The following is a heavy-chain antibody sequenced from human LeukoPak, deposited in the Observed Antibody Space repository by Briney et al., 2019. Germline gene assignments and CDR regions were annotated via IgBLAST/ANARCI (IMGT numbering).Heavy chain of an antibody. J-gene: IGHJ4*02. D-gene: IGHD3-10*01. CDR3: AKERITMVRGVTSGFAC. CDR2: IRYDGSNK. CDR1: GFTFSSYG. V-gene: IGHV3-30*02. Sequence: GGSLRLSCAASGFTFSSYGMHWVRQAPGKGLEWVAFIRYDGSNKYYADSVKGRFTISRDNSKNTLYLQMNSLRAEDTAVYYYAKERITMVRGVTSGFACWGQGTLVTVSS.